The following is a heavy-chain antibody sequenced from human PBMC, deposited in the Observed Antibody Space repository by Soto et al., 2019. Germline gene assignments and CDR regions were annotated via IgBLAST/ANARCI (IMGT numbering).Heavy chain of an antibody. D-gene: IGHD2-15*01. CDR2: IIPILGIA. Sequence: QVRLVQSGAEVKKPGSSVKVSCKASGGTFSSYTINWVRQAPGQGLEWMGMIIPILGIANYAQKFQDRVTITADKSTSAAYMELSSRASEYTAVYDCARGRGGRGDYGGQGTLVPVSS. CDR3: ARGRGGRGDY. CDR1: GGTFSSYT. J-gene: IGHJ4*02. V-gene: IGHV1-69*02.